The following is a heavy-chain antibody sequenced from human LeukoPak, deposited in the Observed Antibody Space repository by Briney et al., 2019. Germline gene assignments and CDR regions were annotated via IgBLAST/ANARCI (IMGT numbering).Heavy chain of an antibody. CDR3: AREGYYGSGSPPSLYFDY. Sequence: GGSLRLSCAASGFTFRNYVIHWVRQAPGKGLEWVAVTSSDLNVKLYADSVKGRFTISRDNSRSTLYLQMNSLRPEDKAIYYCAREGYYGSGSPPSLYFDYWGQGTLVTVSS. J-gene: IGHJ4*02. D-gene: IGHD3-10*01. CDR2: TSSDLNVK. V-gene: IGHV3-30-3*01. CDR1: GFTFRNYV.